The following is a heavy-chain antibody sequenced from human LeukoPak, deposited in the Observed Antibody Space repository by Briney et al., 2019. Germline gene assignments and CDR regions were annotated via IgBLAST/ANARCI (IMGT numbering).Heavy chain of an antibody. CDR3: ASPLGYSGSTGGFDY. D-gene: IGHD1-26*01. J-gene: IGHJ4*02. CDR1: GFTFSSYW. V-gene: IGHV3-74*01. CDR2: INSDGSST. Sequence: GGSLRLSCAASGFTFSSYWMHWVRQAPGKGLVWVSRINSDGSSTSYADSVKGRFTISRDNAKNTLYLQMNSLRAEDTAVYYCASPLGYSGSTGGFDYWGQGTLVTVSS.